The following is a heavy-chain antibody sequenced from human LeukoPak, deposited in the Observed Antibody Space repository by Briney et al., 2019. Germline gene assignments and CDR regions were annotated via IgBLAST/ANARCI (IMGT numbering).Heavy chain of an antibody. CDR2: IKQDGSEK. CDR3: ARYAATPTYYYGSGTPPQPFDY. CDR1: GFTFSSYW. Sequence: GGSLRLSCAASGFTFSSYWMSWVRQAPGKGLEWVANIKQDGSEKYYVDSVKGRFTISRDNAKNSLYLQMNSLRAEDTAVSYCARYAATPTYYYGSGTPPQPFDYWGQGTLVTVSS. D-gene: IGHD3-10*01. J-gene: IGHJ4*02. V-gene: IGHV3-7*01.